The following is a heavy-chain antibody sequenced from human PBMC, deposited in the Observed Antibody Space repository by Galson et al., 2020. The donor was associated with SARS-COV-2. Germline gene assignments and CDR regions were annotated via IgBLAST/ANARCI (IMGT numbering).Heavy chain of an antibody. D-gene: IGHD2-15*01. CDR2: IRYDGSNK. J-gene: IGHJ4*02. Sequence: GGSLRLSCAASGFTFSSYGMHWVRQAPGKGLEWVAFIRYDGSNKYYADSVKGRFTISRDNSKNTLYLQMNSLRAEDMAVYYCAKDYSAVAATYYCDYWGQGTLVTVSS. CDR1: GFTFSSYG. CDR3: AKDYSAVAATYYCDY. V-gene: IGHV3-30*02.